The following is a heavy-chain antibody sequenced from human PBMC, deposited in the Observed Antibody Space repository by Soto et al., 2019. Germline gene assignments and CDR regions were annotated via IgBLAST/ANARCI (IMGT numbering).Heavy chain of an antibody. CDR1: GFTFSNAW. D-gene: IGHD6-6*01. Sequence: GGSLRLSCAASGFTFSNAWMNWVRQAPGKGLEWVGRIKSKTDGGTTDYAAPVKGRFTISRDDSKNTLYLQMNSLKTEDTAVYYCTTDPSDALAARKYWGQGTLVTVSS. V-gene: IGHV3-15*07. J-gene: IGHJ4*02. CDR3: TTDPSDALAARKY. CDR2: IKSKTDGGTT.